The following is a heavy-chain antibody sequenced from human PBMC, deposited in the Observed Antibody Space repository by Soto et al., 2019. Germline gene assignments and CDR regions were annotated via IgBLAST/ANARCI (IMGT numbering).Heavy chain of an antibody. V-gene: IGHV3-23*01. J-gene: IGHJ4*02. CDR1: GFTFSSYA. CDR3: AKDKGYSYGSFNY. CDR2: ISGSGGST. Sequence: RRLSCAASGFTFSSYAMSWVRQAPGKGLEWVSAISGSGGSTYYADSVKGRFTISRDNSKNTLYLQMNSLRAEDTAVYYCAKDKGYSYGSFNYWGQGTLVTVSS. D-gene: IGHD5-18*01.